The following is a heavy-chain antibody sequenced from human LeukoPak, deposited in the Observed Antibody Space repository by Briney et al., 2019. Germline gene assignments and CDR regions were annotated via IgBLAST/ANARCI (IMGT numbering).Heavy chain of an antibody. V-gene: IGHV3-11*05. CDR1: GFTFSDYY. D-gene: IGHD6-13*01. CDR2: ISSSSSYT. CDR3: ARALGTEAAGAFDI. Sequence: GGSLRLSCAASGFTFSDYYMSWIRQAPGKGLEWVSYISSSSSYTNYPDSVKGRFTISRDNAKNSLYLQMNSLRAEDTAVYYCARALGTEAAGAFDIWGQGTMVTVSS. J-gene: IGHJ3*02.